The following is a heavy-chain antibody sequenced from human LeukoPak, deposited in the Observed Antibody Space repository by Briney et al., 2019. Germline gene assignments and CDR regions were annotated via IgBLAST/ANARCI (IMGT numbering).Heavy chain of an antibody. J-gene: IGHJ4*02. V-gene: IGHV3-30*18. CDR1: GFTFSSYG. Sequence: GGSLRLSCAASGFTFSSYGMHWVRQAPGKGLEWVAVIPYDGSNTYYADSVKGRFTISRDNSKNTLYLQMNSLTAEDTAVYWCAKDPINWGSIYFDCWGQGTLVTASS. CDR3: AKDPINWGSIYFDC. D-gene: IGHD7-27*01. CDR2: IPYDGSNT.